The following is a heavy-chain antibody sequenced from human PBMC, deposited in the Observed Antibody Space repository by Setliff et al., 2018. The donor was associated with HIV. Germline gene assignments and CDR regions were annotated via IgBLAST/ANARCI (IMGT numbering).Heavy chain of an antibody. Sequence: SETLSLTCTVSGGSTSTSGYYWGWIRQPPGKGREWIGSIYSSGSTYYNPSLKSRVTISVDTSKNQFSLKLKSVTAADTAVYYCASGEDSGTYGEPYDSWGQGALVTVSS. D-gene: IGHD1-26*01. CDR3: ASGEDSGTYGEPYDS. J-gene: IGHJ4*02. CDR2: IYSSGST. CDR1: GGSTSTSGYY. V-gene: IGHV4-39*01.